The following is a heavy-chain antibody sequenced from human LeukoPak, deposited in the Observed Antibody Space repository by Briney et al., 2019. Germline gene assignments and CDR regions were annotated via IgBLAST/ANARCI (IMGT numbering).Heavy chain of an antibody. CDR1: GFTFDDYA. J-gene: IGHJ3*02. CDR3: AKDSGYDSSGYDAFDI. CDR2: ISWDGGST. D-gene: IGHD3-22*01. Sequence: GGSLRLSCAASGFTFDDYAMHWVRQASGKGLEWVSLISWDGGSTYYADSVKGRFTISRDNSKNSLYLQMNSLRAEDTALYYCAKDSGYDSSGYDAFDIWGQGTMVTVSS. V-gene: IGHV3-43D*04.